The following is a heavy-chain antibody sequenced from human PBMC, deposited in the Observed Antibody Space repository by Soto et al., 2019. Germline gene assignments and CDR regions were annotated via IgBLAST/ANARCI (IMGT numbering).Heavy chain of an antibody. CDR3: ARGGISHWAYFYYMDV. V-gene: IGHV4-34*01. CDR2: INHLGSI. J-gene: IGHJ6*03. Sequence: SLTCVVSGGSLCDYFGGGIRQHPGMALEWIGEINHLGSINYNPSLKSRVTMSVDTSKNQFSLTLNSVTAADTATYYCARGGISHWAYFYYMDVWDRGTTVTVSS. D-gene: IGHD2-21*01. CDR1: GGSLCDYF.